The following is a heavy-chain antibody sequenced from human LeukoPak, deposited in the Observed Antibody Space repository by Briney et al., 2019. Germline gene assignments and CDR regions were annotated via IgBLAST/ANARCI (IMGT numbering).Heavy chain of an antibody. J-gene: IGHJ4*02. D-gene: IGHD6-13*01. CDR2: IYYSGNT. V-gene: IGHV4-59*01. CDR1: GGSISSYY. CDR3: ASGYSISWYYFDY. Sequence: SETLSLTCTVSGGSISSYYWSWIRQPPGKGLEWIGYIYYSGNTNYNPSLKSRVTISVDTSKNQFSLKLSSVTAADTAVYYCASGYSISWYYFDYWGQGTLVTASS.